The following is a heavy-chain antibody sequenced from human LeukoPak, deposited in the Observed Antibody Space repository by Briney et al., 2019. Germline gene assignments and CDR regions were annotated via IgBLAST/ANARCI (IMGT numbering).Heavy chain of an antibody. Sequence: ASVNVSCKVSGYTLTELSMHWVRQAPGKGLEWMGGFDPEDGETIYAQKFQGRVTMTEVTSTDTAYMELSSLRSEDTAVYYCATVPLAVAGDDVFDYWGQGTLVTVSS. D-gene: IGHD6-19*01. J-gene: IGHJ4*02. V-gene: IGHV1-24*01. CDR3: ATVPLAVAGDDVFDY. CDR2: FDPEDGET. CDR1: GYTLTELS.